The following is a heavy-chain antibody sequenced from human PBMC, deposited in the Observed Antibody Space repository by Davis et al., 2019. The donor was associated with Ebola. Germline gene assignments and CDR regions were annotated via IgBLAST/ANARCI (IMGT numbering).Heavy chain of an antibody. CDR1: GFTFNTYT. J-gene: IGHJ5*02. D-gene: IGHD6-19*01. CDR2: ISSSAYYI. V-gene: IGHV3-21*06. Sequence: PGGSLRLSCAASGFTFNTYTVHWVRQAPGKGLEWVSSISSSAYYIYYADSVKGRFTISRDNAKSSAFLQMNSLGVDDTAVYFCARDYGGSGWYNWFDPWGQGTLVTVSS. CDR3: ARDYGGSGWYNWFDP.